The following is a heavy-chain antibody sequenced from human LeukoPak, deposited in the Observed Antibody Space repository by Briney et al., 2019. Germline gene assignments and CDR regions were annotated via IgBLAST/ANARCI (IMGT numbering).Heavy chain of an antibody. Sequence: PGGSLRLSCAASGFTFSSYGMHWVRQAPGKGLESVTLISYDGSNKSYADSVKGRFTISRDNSKNTLYLQMNSLRAEDTAIYYCAKDSLRYFDWNLPGPAAFDIWGQGTMVTVSS. CDR2: ISYDGSNK. D-gene: IGHD3-9*01. CDR1: GFTFSSYG. V-gene: IGHV3-30*18. CDR3: AKDSLRYFDWNLPGPAAFDI. J-gene: IGHJ3*02.